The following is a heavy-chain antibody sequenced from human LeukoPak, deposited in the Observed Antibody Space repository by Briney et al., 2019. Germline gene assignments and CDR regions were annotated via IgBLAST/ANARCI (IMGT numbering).Heavy chain of an antibody. V-gene: IGHV1-18*01. J-gene: IGHJ5*02. Sequence: ASVKVSCKASGYTFTSYGISWVRQAPGQGLEWMGWISAYNGNTNYAQKLQGRVTMTTDTSTSTAYMELRSLRSDDTDVDYCARAFKDSSSRGWFDPWGQGALVTVSS. CDR3: ARAFKDSSSRGWFDP. CDR2: ISAYNGNT. D-gene: IGHD6-13*01. CDR1: GYTFTSYG.